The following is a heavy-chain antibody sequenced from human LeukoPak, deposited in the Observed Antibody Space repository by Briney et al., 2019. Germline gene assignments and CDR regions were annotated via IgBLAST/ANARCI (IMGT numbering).Heavy chain of an antibody. CDR3: ARGGGLDV. V-gene: IGHV3-7*03. Sequence: GGSLRLSCAASGFTFQHYAMNWARQAPGKGLEWVASINHNGNVNYYVDSVKGRFTISRDNAKNSLYLQMSNLRAEDTAVYFCARGGGLDVWGQGATVTVSS. CDR1: GFTFQHYA. D-gene: IGHD3-16*01. CDR2: INHNGNVN. J-gene: IGHJ6*02.